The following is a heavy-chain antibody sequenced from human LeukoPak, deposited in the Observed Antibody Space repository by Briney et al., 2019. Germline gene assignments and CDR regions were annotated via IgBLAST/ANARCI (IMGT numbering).Heavy chain of an antibody. CDR2: IKSKTDGGTT. J-gene: IGHJ6*02. D-gene: IGHD6-13*01. Sequence: KPGGSLRLSCAASGFTFSNAWMSWVRQAPGKGLEWVGRIKSKTDGGTTDYAAPVKGRFTISRDDSKNTLYLQMNSLKTEDTAVYYCTTRGSHETSSSWYRKLSYYYYYYGMDVWGQGTTVTVSS. V-gene: IGHV3-15*01. CDR1: GFTFSNAW. CDR3: TTRGSHETSSSWYRKLSYYYYYYGMDV.